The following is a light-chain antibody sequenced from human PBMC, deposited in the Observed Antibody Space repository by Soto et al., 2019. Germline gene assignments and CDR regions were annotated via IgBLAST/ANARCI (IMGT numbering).Light chain of an antibody. CDR1: QGISSY. CDR3: QQLNSYPMYT. V-gene: IGKV1-9*01. J-gene: IGKJ2*01. Sequence: IQLTQSPSSLSASVGDRVTITCRASQGISSYLAWYQQKPGKAPKLLIYAASTLQSGVPSRFSGSGSGTDFTLTISSLQPEYFATYYCQQLNSYPMYTFGQGTKLEIK. CDR2: AAS.